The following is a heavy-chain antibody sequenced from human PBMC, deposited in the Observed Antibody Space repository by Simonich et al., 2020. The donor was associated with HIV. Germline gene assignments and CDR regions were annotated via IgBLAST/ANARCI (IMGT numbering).Heavy chain of an antibody. CDR3: YGDYGEYYFDH. J-gene: IGHJ4*02. V-gene: IGHV4-34*03. CDR1: GGSLSGHY. Sequence: QVQLQQWGAGLLKPSETLSLTCVVYGGSLSGHYWGWIRQPPGQGLEWIGSIYLSGKAYYNPSLKGRVTISGDTSKNQCSLKMSSLTAADTAVYYCYGDYGEYYFDHWSQGTLVTVSS. CDR2: IYLSGKA. D-gene: IGHD4-17*01.